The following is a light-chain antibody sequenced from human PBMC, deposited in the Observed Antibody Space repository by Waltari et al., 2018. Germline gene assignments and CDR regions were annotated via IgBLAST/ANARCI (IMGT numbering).Light chain of an antibody. CDR1: QGIGID. Sequence: DIQVTQSPSSLPASVGDRVTITFRTSQGIGIDLGWYQQKPGKAPKRLIYAVSSLQSGVPSRFSGSGSGTEFTLTISSLQPEDFTTYYCLQHNSYPLTFGGGTKVEIK. CDR2: AVS. V-gene: IGKV1-17*01. CDR3: LQHNSYPLT. J-gene: IGKJ4*01.